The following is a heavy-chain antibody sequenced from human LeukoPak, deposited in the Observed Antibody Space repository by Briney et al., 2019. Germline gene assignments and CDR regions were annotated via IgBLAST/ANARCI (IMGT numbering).Heavy chain of an antibody. D-gene: IGHD3-9*01. CDR1: GGSISSYY. CDR3: ARVNDILTGYSFDY. Sequence: SETLSLTCTVSGGSISSYYWSWIRQPPGKGLAWIGYIYYSGSTNYNPSLKSRVTISVDTSKNQFSLKLSSVTAADTAVYYCARVNDILTGYSFDYWGQGTLVTVSS. J-gene: IGHJ4*02. CDR2: IYYSGST. V-gene: IGHV4-59*01.